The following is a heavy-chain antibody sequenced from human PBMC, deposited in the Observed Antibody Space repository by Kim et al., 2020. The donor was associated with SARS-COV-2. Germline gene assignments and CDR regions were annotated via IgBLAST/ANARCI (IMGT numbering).Heavy chain of an antibody. Sequence: YATGFTGRVRVSLDTSVSTAYLQISSLKAEDTAVYYCATELSCSSTSCFDYWGQGTLVTVSS. V-gene: IGHV7-4-1*02. D-gene: IGHD2-2*01. J-gene: IGHJ4*02. CDR3: ATELSCSSTSCFDY.